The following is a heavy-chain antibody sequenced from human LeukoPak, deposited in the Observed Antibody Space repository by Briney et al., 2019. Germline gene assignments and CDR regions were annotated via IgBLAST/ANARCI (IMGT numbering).Heavy chain of an antibody. CDR1: GGSFSGYY. CDR3: ARGQQLVPFDY. CDR2: INHSGST. V-gene: IGHV4-34*01. J-gene: IGHJ4*02. D-gene: IGHD6-13*01. Sequence: SETLSLTCAVYGGSFSGYYRSWIRQPPGKGLEWIGEINHSGSTNYNPSLKSRVTISVDTSKNQFSLKLSSVTAADTAVYYCARGQQLVPFDYWGQGTLVTVSS.